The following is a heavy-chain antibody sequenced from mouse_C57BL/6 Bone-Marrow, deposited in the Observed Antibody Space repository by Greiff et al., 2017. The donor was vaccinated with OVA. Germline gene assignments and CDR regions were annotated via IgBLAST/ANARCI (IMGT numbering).Heavy chain of an antibody. CDR2: IDPISGGT. D-gene: IGHD1-1*01. V-gene: IGHV1-72*01. J-gene: IGHJ2*01. CDR3: AREGVTTVVATDY. Sequence: VQLQQPGAELVKPGASVKLSCKASGYTFTSYWMHWVKQRPGRGLEWIGRIDPISGGTKYNEKFKSKATLTVDKPSSTAYMQLSSLTSEDSAVYYCAREGVTTVVATDYWGQGTTLTVSS. CDR1: GYTFTSYW.